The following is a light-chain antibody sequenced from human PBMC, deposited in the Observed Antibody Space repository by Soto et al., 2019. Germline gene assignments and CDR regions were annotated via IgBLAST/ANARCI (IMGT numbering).Light chain of an antibody. CDR2: AAS. CDR3: QQYGNSLTWT. CDR1: QSIRSY. V-gene: IGKV1-39*01. J-gene: IGKJ1*01. Sequence: DIQLTQSPSSLSASVGDRVTITCRASQSIRSYLNWYQQKPGKAPKLLIYAASSLQTGVSSRFSGSGSGTDFTLTISNLQPEDFAVYYCQQYGNSLTWTFGQGTKVEIK.